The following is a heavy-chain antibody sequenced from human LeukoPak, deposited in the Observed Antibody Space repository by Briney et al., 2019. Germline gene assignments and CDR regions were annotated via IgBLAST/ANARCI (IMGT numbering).Heavy chain of an antibody. CDR1: GYSISSGYY. J-gene: IGHJ5*02. Sequence: PSETLSLTCTVSGYSISSGYYWGWIRQPPGKGLEWIGSIYHSGSTYCNPSLKSRVTISVDTSKNQFSLKLSSVTAADTAVYYCARGTYCSGGSCYEADIPNKNWFDPWGQGTLVTVSS. V-gene: IGHV4-38-2*02. CDR3: ARGTYCSGGSCYEADIPNKNWFDP. CDR2: IYHSGST. D-gene: IGHD2-15*01.